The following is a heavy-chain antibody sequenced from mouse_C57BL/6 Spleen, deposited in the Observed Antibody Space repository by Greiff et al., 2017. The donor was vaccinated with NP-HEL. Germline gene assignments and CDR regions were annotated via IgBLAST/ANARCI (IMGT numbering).Heavy chain of an antibody. CDR3: ARQGGYDLYAMDY. J-gene: IGHJ4*01. V-gene: IGHV5-12*01. CDR1: GFTFSDYY. CDR2: ISNGGGST. Sequence: EVKLVESGGGLVQPGGSLKLSCAASGFTFSDYYMYWVRQTPEKRLEWVAYISNGGGSTYYPDTVKGRFTISRDNAKNTLYLQMSRLKSEDTAMYYCARQGGYDLYAMDYWGQGTSVTVSS. D-gene: IGHD2-2*01.